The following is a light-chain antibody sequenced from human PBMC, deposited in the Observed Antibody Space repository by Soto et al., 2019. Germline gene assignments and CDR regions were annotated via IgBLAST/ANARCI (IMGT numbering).Light chain of an antibody. CDR3: QQYERPPFA. CDR1: QRVSNSY. J-gene: IGKJ2*01. CDR2: DAS. V-gene: IGKV3-20*01. Sequence: EIVSTQSPGTLSLSPGDRATLSCRASQRVSNSYLAWYQQKPGQAPRLLIYDASTRAAGVPDRVTGGGSGTDFTLTISALEPEDFALYFCQQYERPPFAFGQGTRLEI.